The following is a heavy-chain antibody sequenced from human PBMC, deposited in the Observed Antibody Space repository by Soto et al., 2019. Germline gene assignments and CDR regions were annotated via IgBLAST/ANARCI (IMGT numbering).Heavy chain of an antibody. CDR1: GFTFSSYW. CDR3: ARDRGYGTPFDY. Sequence: EVQLVESGGGVVQPGGSLRLSCAASGFTFSSYWIHWVRQAQGKGPVWVSRINNDGSSTMYADSVKGRFTISRDNAKNTLYLQMNSLRAEDTAVYYCARDRGYGTPFDYWGQGTLVTVSS. CDR2: INNDGSST. D-gene: IGHD5-12*01. J-gene: IGHJ4*02. V-gene: IGHV3-74*03.